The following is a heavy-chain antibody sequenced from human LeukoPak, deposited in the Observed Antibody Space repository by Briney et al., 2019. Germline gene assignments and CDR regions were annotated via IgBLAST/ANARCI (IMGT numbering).Heavy chain of an antibody. Sequence: GGSLRLSCAASGFTFSNSFSHWVRQLPAKGLVCVARIYIDGSTTHYADSVKGRFTISRDNAKNTLYLQMNILRAEDTAVYYCVRDRDGYNYWGEGTLVTVSS. CDR2: IYIDGSTT. CDR1: GFTFSNSF. V-gene: IGHV3-74*01. CDR3: VRDRDGYNY. J-gene: IGHJ4*02. D-gene: IGHD5-24*01.